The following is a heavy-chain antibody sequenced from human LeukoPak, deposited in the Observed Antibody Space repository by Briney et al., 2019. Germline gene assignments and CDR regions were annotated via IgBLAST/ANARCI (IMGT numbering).Heavy chain of an antibody. D-gene: IGHD4-17*01. CDR3: AKDMGGYGDLD. CDR1: GFTFDDYA. J-gene: IGHJ4*02. V-gene: IGHV3-9*01. CDR2: ISWNSGSI. Sequence: GGSLRLSCAASGFTFDDYAMHWVRQAPGKGLEWVSGISWNSGSIGYADSVKGRFTISRDNAKNSLYLQMNSLRAEDTALYYCAKDMGGYGDLDWGQGTLVTVSS.